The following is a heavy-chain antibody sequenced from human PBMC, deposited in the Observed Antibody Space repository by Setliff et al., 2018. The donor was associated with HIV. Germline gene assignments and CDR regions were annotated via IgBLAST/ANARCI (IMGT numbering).Heavy chain of an antibody. J-gene: IGHJ3*02. Sequence: SETLSLTCTVSGGSIGVDCWSWIRQPPGKGLEWIGYIYSNGITRYNPSLKSRVTISLDTSKIEFSLTLKSVTAADTAIYYCARDLGLYSSSWARFDAFDIWGQGTMVTV. V-gene: IGHV4-4*09. D-gene: IGHD6-13*01. CDR2: IYSNGIT. CDR3: ARDLGLYSSSWARFDAFDI. CDR1: GGSIGVDC.